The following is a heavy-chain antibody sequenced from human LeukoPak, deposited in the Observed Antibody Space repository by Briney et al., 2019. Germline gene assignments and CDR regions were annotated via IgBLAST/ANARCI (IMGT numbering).Heavy chain of an antibody. J-gene: IGHJ4*02. CDR3: AKNSGSYLRGGY. CDR1: EFSVGSNY. CDR2: IYSGGST. D-gene: IGHD1-26*01. V-gene: IGHV3-66*01. Sequence: GGSLRLSCAASEFSVGSNYMTWVRQAPGKGLEWVSLIYSGGSTYYADSVKGRFTISRDNSKNTLYLQMNSLRAEDTAVYYCAKNSGSYLRGGYWGQGTLVTVSS.